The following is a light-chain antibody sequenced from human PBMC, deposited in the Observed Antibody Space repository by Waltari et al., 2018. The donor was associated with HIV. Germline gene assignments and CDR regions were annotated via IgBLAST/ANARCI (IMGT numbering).Light chain of an antibody. Sequence: QSALTQPRSVSGSPGQSVTISCTGTSGGFSNYNYVSWYQQHPGKAPKLIIYDVLKHPSGVPDRCSGSKSGNTASLTTSGLQAEDEADYYCCSYGGTWTNVVFGGGTELTVL. V-gene: IGLV2-11*01. CDR2: DVL. CDR3: CSYGGTWTNVV. CDR1: SGGFSNYNY. J-gene: IGLJ2*01.